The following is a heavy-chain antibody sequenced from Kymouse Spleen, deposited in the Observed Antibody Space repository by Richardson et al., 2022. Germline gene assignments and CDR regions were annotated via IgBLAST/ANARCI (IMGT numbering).Heavy chain of an antibody. CDR2: INHSGST. CDR3: ARGFITMVRGARDWFDP. V-gene: IGHV4-34*01. D-gene: IGHD3-10*01. Sequence: QVQLQQWGAGLLKPSETLSLTCAVYGGSFSGYYWSWIRQPPGKGLEWIGEINHSGSTNYNPSLKSRVTISVDTSKNQFSLKLSSVTAADTAVYYCARGFITMVRGARDWFDPWGQGTLVTVSS. CDR1: GGSFSGYY. J-gene: IGHJ5*02.